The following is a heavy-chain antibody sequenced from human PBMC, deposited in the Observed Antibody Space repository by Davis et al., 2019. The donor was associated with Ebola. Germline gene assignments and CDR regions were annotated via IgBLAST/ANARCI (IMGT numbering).Heavy chain of an antibody. D-gene: IGHD2-2*01. CDR1: GGTFSSYT. Sequence: SVKVSCKASGGTFSSYTITWVRQAPGQGLEWMGWVIPVFGTTNYAQKFQGRVTITRDTSASTAYMELSSLRSEDTAVYYCARVIGSVTAAKGWFDPWGQGTLVTVSS. J-gene: IGHJ5*02. CDR2: VIPVFGTT. CDR3: ARVIGSVTAAKGWFDP. V-gene: IGHV1-69*05.